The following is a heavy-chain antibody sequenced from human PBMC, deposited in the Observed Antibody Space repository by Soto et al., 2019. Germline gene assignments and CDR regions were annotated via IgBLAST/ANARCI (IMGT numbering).Heavy chain of an antibody. Sequence: EVPLVESGGGLVQPGGSLRLSCAASGFSISDCSMNWVRRAPGKGLEWISYISTNNDAISYADSVKGRCTISRDNAKHSLYLQMNSLRAEATALYYCASVLVSRRSGSYPSYWGQGTLCTVSA. CDR3: ASVLVSRRSGSYPSY. V-gene: IGHV3-48*01. J-gene: IGHJ4*02. D-gene: IGHD3-10*01. CDR1: GFSISDCS. CDR2: ISTNNDAI.